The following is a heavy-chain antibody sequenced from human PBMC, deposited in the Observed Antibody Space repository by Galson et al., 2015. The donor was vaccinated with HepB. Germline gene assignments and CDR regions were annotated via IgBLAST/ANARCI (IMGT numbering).Heavy chain of an antibody. CDR1: GGSISSGGYY. D-gene: IGHD3-3*01. Sequence: TLSLTCTVSGGSISSGGYYWSWIRQHPGKGLEWIGYIYYSGSTYYNPSLKSRVTISVDTSKNQFSLKLSSVTAADTAVYYCARTSRSRITIFGVVHPLPDYFDYWGQGTLVTVSS. J-gene: IGHJ4*02. CDR2: IYYSGST. CDR3: ARTSRSRITIFGVVHPLPDYFDY. V-gene: IGHV4-31*03.